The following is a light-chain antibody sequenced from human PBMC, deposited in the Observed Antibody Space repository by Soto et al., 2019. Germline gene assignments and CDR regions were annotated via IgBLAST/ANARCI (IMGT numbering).Light chain of an antibody. CDR1: SSDVGSYNL. V-gene: IGLV2-23*01. CDR3: CSYAGSSTFYV. CDR2: EGS. J-gene: IGLJ1*01. Sequence: QSVLTQPASESGSPGQSITISCTGTSSDVGSYNLVSWYQQHPGKAPKLMIYEGSKRPSGVSNRFSGSKSGNTASLTISGLQAEDEADYYCCSYAGSSTFYVFGTGTRSPS.